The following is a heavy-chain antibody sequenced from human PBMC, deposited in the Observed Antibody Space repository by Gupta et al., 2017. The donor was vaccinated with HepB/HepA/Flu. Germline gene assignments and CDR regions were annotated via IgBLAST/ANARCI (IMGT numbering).Heavy chain of an antibody. CDR2: IKRQGDDYAT. V-gene: IGHV3-73*02. CDR1: GFPFRGAP. D-gene: IGHD3-10*01. Sequence: EVQLVESGGGLVHPGGSLKVPCAAAGFPFRGAPITLVRQASDKGLEWIGRIKRQGDDYATEYAASVKGRFTISRDDSRNTAYLQMNSLKTDDTAVYYCTRLFGDGWFDPWGRGTLVTVSS. CDR3: TRLFGDGWFDP. J-gene: IGHJ5*02.